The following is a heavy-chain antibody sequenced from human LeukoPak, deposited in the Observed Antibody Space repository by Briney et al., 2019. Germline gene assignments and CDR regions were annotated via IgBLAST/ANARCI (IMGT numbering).Heavy chain of an antibody. V-gene: IGHV3-23*01. CDR2: ISGSGGST. Sequence: GGSLRLSCAASGFTFSSYAMSWVRQAPGKGLEWVSAISGSGGSTYYADSVKGRFTISRDNSKNTLYLQMNSLRAEDTAVYYCAKDTVKVTTIRRVPHYMDVWGKGTTVTISS. CDR1: GFTFSSYA. J-gene: IGHJ6*03. CDR3: AKDTVKVTTIRRVPHYMDV. D-gene: IGHD5-12*01.